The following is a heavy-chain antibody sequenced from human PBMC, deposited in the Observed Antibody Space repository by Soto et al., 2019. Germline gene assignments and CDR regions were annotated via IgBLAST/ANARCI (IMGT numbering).Heavy chain of an antibody. J-gene: IGHJ5*02. CDR1: GGSISSYY. D-gene: IGHD3-3*01. Sequence: SETLSLSCTVSGGSISSYYWSWIRQPPGKGLEWIGYIYYSGSTNYNPSLKSRVTISVDTSKNQFSLKLSSVTAADTAVYYCARVLDYHFWSGYPFAPWAQGTLVTVSS. V-gene: IGHV4-59*01. CDR3: ARVLDYHFWSGYPFAP. CDR2: IYYSGST.